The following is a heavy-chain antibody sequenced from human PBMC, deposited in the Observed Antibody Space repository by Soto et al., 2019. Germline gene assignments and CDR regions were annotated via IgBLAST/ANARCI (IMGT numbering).Heavy chain of an antibody. D-gene: IGHD3-22*01. CDR1: GDSISNNKW. V-gene: IGHV4-4*02. CDR2: INHSGST. CDR3: AICDSSGSRGLQH. J-gene: IGHJ1*01. Sequence: SETLSLTCSVSGDSISNNKWWSWVRQPPGKGLEWIGEINHSGSTNYNPSLKSRVTISVDKSKNQFSLKLTSVTAADTAVYYCAICDSSGSRGLQHWGQGTLVTVSS.